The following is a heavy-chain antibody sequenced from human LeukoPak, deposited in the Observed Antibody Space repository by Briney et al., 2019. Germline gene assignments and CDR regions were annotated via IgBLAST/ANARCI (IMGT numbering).Heavy chain of an antibody. Sequence: QPGGSLRLPCAASGFTFSNYEMNWVRQAPGKGLEWVSYISGSGSTIYHADSVKGRFTISRDNAKNSLYLQMNSLRAEDTAVYYCARDDRYCSGGSCYGKTFDYWGQGTLVTVSS. D-gene: IGHD2-15*01. J-gene: IGHJ4*02. CDR2: ISGSGSTI. V-gene: IGHV3-48*03. CDR1: GFTFSNYE. CDR3: ARDDRYCSGGSCYGKTFDY.